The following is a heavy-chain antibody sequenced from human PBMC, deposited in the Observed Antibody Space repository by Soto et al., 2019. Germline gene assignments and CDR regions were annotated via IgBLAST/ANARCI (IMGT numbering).Heavy chain of an antibody. CDR2: VYPGKRS. J-gene: IGHJ4*02. D-gene: IGHD3-16*01. Sequence: SETLSLTCAVSGGSMNINNWWSWVRQPPGKGLEWIGQVYPGKRSNYSPSLESRVTISADQSKNQLSLNLNSVTAADTAVYFCARHGGYEFDYWGQGIQVTGSS. CDR3: ARHGGYEFDY. V-gene: IGHV4-4*02. CDR1: GGSMNINNW.